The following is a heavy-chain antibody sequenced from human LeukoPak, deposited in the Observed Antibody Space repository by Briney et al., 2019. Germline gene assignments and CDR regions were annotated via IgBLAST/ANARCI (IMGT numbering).Heavy chain of an antibody. D-gene: IGHD3-22*01. CDR3: ARDPFFGYDTSGYYFEY. Sequence: GGSLRLSCAASGFTVSSDYMGWVRQAPEKGLEWVSLISSGGSTYYADSLKGRFTISRDNPKNTLYLQVNSLRAEDTAIYYCARDPFFGYDTSGYYFEYWGQGTQVIVSS. J-gene: IGHJ4*02. CDR1: GFTVSSDY. CDR2: ISSGGST. V-gene: IGHV3-66*02.